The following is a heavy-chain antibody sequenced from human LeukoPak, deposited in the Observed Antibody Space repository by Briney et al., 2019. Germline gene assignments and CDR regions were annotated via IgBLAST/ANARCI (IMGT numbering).Heavy chain of an antibody. Sequence: PSETLSLTCTVSGGSISSGDYYWSWIRQPPGKGLEWIGYIYYSGSTYYNPSLKSRVTISVDTSKNQFSLKLSSVTAADTAVYYCARVGRLSYYGSGRLFDYWGQGTLVTVSS. CDR1: GGSISSGDYY. V-gene: IGHV4-30-4*01. D-gene: IGHD3-10*01. CDR3: ARVGRLSYYGSGRLFDY. CDR2: IYYSGST. J-gene: IGHJ4*02.